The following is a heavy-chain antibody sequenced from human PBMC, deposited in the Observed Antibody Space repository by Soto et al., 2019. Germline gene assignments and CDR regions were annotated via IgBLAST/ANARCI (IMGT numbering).Heavy chain of an antibody. CDR3: TRHEDVSITRWFFEF. CDR2: VRSKTNNYAT. J-gene: IGHJ4*02. Sequence: EVQLVESGGGLVQPGGSLRLSCTTSGFTFSGSAIHWVRQASGGGLEWVGRVRSKTNNYATAYPASMKGRFTISRDDSKNTAYLQMNSLKSEDTAVYYCTRHEDVSITRWFFEFWGQGTLVTVSS. V-gene: IGHV3-73*02. CDR1: GFTFSGSA. D-gene: IGHD2-15*01.